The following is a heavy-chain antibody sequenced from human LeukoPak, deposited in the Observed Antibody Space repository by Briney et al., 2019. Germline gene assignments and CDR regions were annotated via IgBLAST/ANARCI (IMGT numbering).Heavy chain of an antibody. CDR3: AKDRVWFGELLSYFDY. D-gene: IGHD3-10*01. CDR1: GYTFSTYA. Sequence: PGGSLRLSCAASGYTFSTYAVNWVRQAPGKGLEWVSAISGSGGSTYYADSVKGRFTISRDNSKNTLYLQMNSLRAEDTAVYYCAKDRVWFGELLSYFDYWGQGTLVTVSS. V-gene: IGHV3-23*01. CDR2: ISGSGGST. J-gene: IGHJ4*02.